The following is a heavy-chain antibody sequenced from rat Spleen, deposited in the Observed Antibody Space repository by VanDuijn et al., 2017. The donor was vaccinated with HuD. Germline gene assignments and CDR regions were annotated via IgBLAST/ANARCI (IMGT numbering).Heavy chain of an antibody. CDR2: ISSHSGT. V-gene: IGHV5-34*01. J-gene: IGHJ2*01. D-gene: IGHD1-11*01. CDR1: GFTFSDYG. Sequence: EVQLVESGGGLVQPGRSLKLSCVASGFTFSDYGMNWIRQAPGKGLEWVAYISSHSGTIYYADTVKDRFTMSRAYAKNTLYIHLTSLRSEDTALYYCASNSGGSPFDYWGQGVMVTVSS. CDR3: ASNSGGSPFDY.